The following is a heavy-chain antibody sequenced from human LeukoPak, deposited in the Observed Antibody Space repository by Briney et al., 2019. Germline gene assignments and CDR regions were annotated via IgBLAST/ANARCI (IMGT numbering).Heavy chain of an antibody. CDR3: ARATERRQNLLWFGELYKDDAFDI. J-gene: IGHJ3*02. V-gene: IGHV3-23*01. CDR2: FSGRGGST. D-gene: IGHD3-10*01. Sequence: PGGSLRLSCAASGFTFSSYAMSWVRQAPGKGLEWVSAFSGRGGSTYYADSVKGRVTISRDNYKHTLFLQMNSLSAEDTAVYYCARATERRQNLLWFGELYKDDAFDIWGQGTMVTVSS. CDR1: GFTFSSYA.